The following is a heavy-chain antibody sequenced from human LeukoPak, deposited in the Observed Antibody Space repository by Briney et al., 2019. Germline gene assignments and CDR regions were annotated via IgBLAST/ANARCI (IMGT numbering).Heavy chain of an antibody. D-gene: IGHD3-9*01. CDR3: ASTRIYYDILTGYYHWFDP. V-gene: IGHV4-59*01. CDR2: IYYSGSA. Sequence: SETLSLTCTVSGGSISSYYWSWIRQPPGKGLEWIGYIYYSGSANYNPSLKSRVTISVDTSKNQFSLKLSSVTAADTAVYYCASTRIYYDILTGYYHWFDPWGQGTLVTVSS. J-gene: IGHJ5*02. CDR1: GGSISSYY.